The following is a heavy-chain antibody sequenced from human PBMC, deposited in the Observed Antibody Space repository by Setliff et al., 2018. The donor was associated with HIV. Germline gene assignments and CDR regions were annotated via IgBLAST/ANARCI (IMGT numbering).Heavy chain of an antibody. CDR1: GGSFSGYY. CDR2: IIRSGST. J-gene: IGHJ4*02. CDR3: ARRSGWSLDY. Sequence: PSETLSLTCAVYGGSFSGYYWSWIRQPPGKGLEWIGEIIRSGSTNYNPSLKSRVTISVDTSKNQFSLKLSSVTAADTAVYYCARRSGWSLDYWGQGTLVTVSS. V-gene: IGHV4-34*12. D-gene: IGHD6-19*01.